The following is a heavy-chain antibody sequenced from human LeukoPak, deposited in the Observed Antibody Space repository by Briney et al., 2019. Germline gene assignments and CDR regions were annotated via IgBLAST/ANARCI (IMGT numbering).Heavy chain of an antibody. D-gene: IGHD3-9*01. CDR3: ARGPTGYEGY. J-gene: IGHJ4*02. CDR2: IYYSGST. V-gene: IGHV4-31*03. CDR1: GGSISSGGYC. Sequence: SQTLSLTCTVSGGSISSGGYCWSWIRQHPGKGLEWIGYIYYSGSTYYNPSLKSRVTISVDTSKNQFSLKLSSVTATDTAVYYCARGPTGYEGYWGQGTLVTVSS.